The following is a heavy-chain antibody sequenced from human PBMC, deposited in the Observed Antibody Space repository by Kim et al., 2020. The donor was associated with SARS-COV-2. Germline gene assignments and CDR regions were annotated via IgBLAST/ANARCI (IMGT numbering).Heavy chain of an antibody. CDR3: ARFGVAGYYYYYGMDV. J-gene: IGHJ6*02. CDR1: GYTFTSYA. V-gene: IGHV7-4-1*02. CDR2: INTNTGNP. Sequence: ASVKVSCKASGYTFTSYAMNWVRQAPGQGLEWMGWINTNTGNPTYAQGFTGRFVFSLDTSVNTAYLQISSLKAEDTAVYYCARFGVAGYYYYYGMDVWGQGTTVTVSS. D-gene: IGHD6-19*01.